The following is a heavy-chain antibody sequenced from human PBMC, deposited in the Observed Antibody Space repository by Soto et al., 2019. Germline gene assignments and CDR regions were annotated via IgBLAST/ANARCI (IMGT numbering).Heavy chain of an antibody. CDR3: ARGRVHYYDSSGPLFDP. D-gene: IGHD3-22*01. CDR2: INPSGGST. Sequence: ASVKVSCKASGCTFTSYYMHWVRQAPGQGLEWMGIINPSGGSTSYAQKFQGRVTMTRDTSTSTVYMELSSLRSEDTAAYYCARGRVHYYDSSGPLFDPWGQGTLVTVSS. V-gene: IGHV1-46*01. J-gene: IGHJ5*02. CDR1: GCTFTSYY.